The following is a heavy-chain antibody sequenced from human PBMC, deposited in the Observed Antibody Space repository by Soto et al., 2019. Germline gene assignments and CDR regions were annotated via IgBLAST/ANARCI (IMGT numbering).Heavy chain of an antibody. D-gene: IGHD3-22*01. V-gene: IGHV3-30*18. CDR3: AKDTYYHDTTGYYVFDY. CDR2: ISYDGSKK. CDR1: EFTFSSYG. J-gene: IGHJ4*02. Sequence: VGSLRLSCAASEFTFSSYGIHWVRQAPGKGLEWVAVISYDGSKKQYADSVKGRFTISRDNSKNTLHLQMNSLRAEDTAVYYCAKDTYYHDTTGYYVFDYWGQGTLVTVSS.